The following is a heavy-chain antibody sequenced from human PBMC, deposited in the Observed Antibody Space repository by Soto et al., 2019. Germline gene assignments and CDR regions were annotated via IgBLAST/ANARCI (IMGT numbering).Heavy chain of an antibody. D-gene: IGHD1-1*01. CDR3: ARRRAWNDASDF. CDR1: GYNFTTYW. CDR2: IYPADSDT. Sequence: GESLKISCKGSGYNFTTYWICWVRQMPGKGLEWMGVIYPADSDTRYSPSFEGQVTFSADKSLSTAYLQWNSLKASDTATYYCARRRAWNDASDFWGQGTVVTV. J-gene: IGHJ4*02. V-gene: IGHV5-51*01.